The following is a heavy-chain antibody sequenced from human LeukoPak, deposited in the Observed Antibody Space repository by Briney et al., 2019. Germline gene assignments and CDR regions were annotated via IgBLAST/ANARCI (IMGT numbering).Heavy chain of an antibody. CDR3: ARVASSSWYRFREDLFDY. J-gene: IGHJ4*02. CDR2: ISSSSSTI. D-gene: IGHD6-13*01. CDR1: GFTFSSYS. Sequence: GGSLRLSCAASGFTFSSYSMNWVRQAPGKGLEWVSYISSSSSTIYYADSVKGRFTISRDNAKNSLYLQMNSLRAEDTAVYYCARVASSSWYRFREDLFDYWGQGTLVTVSS. V-gene: IGHV3-48*01.